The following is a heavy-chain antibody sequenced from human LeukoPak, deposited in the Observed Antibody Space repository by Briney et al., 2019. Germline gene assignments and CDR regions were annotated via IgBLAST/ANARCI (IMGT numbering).Heavy chain of an antibody. CDR1: GGSISSGGYY. J-gene: IGHJ5*02. CDR3: ARDQRPAAHWFDP. CDR2: IYHSGST. Sequence: SETLTLTCTVSGGSISSGGYYWSWIRQPPGKGLEWIGYIYHSGSTYYNPSLKSRVTISVDRSKNQFSLKLSSVTAADTAVYYCARDQRPAAHWFDPWGQGTLVTVSS. V-gene: IGHV4-30-2*01. D-gene: IGHD2-2*01.